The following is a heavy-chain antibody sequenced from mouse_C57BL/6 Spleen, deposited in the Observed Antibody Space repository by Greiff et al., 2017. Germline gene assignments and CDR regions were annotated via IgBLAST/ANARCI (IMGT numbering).Heavy chain of an antibody. D-gene: IGHD1-1*01. CDR1: GYAFSSSW. CDR2: IYPGDGDT. V-gene: IGHV1-82*01. Sequence: VKLQQSGPELVKPGASVKISCKASGYAFSSSWMNWVKQRPGKGLEWIGRIYPGDGDTNYNGKFKGKATLTADKSSSTAYMQLSSLTSEDSAVYCCARGDYYGSSSRCLDYWCQGTTLTVSS. J-gene: IGHJ2*01. CDR3: ARGDYYGSSSRCLDY.